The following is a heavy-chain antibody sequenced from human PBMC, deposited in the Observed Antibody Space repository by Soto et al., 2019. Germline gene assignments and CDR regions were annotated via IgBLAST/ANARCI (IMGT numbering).Heavy chain of an antibody. V-gene: IGHV4-4*07. D-gene: IGHD2-15*01. CDR2: IYTSGST. CDR1: GGSISSYY. J-gene: IGHJ5*02. Sequence: SETLSLTCTVSGGSISSYYWSWIRRPAWKGLEWIGRIYTSGSTNYNPSLKSRVTMSVDTSKNQFSLKLSSVTAADTAVYYCARDLVVVAATGSWFDPWGQGTLVTVSS. CDR3: ARDLVVVAATGSWFDP.